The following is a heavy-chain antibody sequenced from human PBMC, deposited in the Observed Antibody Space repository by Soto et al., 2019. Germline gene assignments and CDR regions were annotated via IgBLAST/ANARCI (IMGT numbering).Heavy chain of an antibody. D-gene: IGHD2-2*02. J-gene: IGHJ5*02. CDR2: INSDGSST. V-gene: IGHV3-74*01. CDR1: GFTFSSYW. CDR3: PRACRAAICWFDP. Sequence: EVQLVESGGGLVQPGGSLRLSCAASGFTFSSYWMHWVRQAPGKGLVWVSRINSDGSSTSYADSVKGRCTISRDNAKNTMYLQMTSLRAEDTAVYYCPRACRAAICWFDPWGQGTLVTVSS.